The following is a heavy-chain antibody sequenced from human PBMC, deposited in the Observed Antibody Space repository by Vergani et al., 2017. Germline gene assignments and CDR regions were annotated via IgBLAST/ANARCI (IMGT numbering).Heavy chain of an antibody. CDR2: ISGSGVSA. D-gene: IGHD3-10*01. J-gene: IGHJ4*02. Sequence: VQLVESGGGLVQPGGSLTLTCAASEFTFSNYAMNWVRQAPGKGLEWVSGISGSGVSAYYTDSVKGRFTISRDNSKNMLFLQRNNLRTEDTAIYYCAKQYFVSGNYLFDYGGQGTRVTVSS. CDR1: EFTFSNYA. V-gene: IGHV3-23*04. CDR3: AKQYFVSGNYLFDY.